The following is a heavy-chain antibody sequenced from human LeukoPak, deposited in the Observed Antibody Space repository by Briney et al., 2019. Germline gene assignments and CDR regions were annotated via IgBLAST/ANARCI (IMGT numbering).Heavy chain of an antibody. CDR2: INPNSGGT. CDR3: ARGENIWFGELSPCFFDY. V-gene: IGHV1-2*04. J-gene: IGHJ4*02. CDR1: GYTFTGYY. D-gene: IGHD3-10*01. Sequence: ASVKVSCKASGYTFTGYYMHWVRQAPGQGLEWMGWINPNSGGTNYAQKFQGWVTMTRDTSISTAYMELSRLRSDDTAVYYCARGENIWFGELSPCFFDYWGQGTLVTVSS.